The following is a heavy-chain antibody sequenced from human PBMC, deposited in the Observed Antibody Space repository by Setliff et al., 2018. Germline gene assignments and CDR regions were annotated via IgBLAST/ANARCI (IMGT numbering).Heavy chain of an antibody. V-gene: IGHV4-59*08. Sequence: SETLSLTCAVYGGSFGTYYWIWIRQPPGKGLEWIGSIYYSGSTYYNPSLKSRVTISVDTSKNQFSLKLSSVTAADTAVYYCARVAVAVDYWGQGTLVTVSS. CDR3: ARVAVAVDY. D-gene: IGHD6-13*01. J-gene: IGHJ4*02. CDR2: IYYSGST. CDR1: GGSFGTYY.